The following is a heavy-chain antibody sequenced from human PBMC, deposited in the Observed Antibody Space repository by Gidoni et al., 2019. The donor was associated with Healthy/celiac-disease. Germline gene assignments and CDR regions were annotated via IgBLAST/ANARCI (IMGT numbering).Heavy chain of an antibody. D-gene: IGHD3-16*01. CDR1: GGSLSSGAYY. J-gene: IGHJ6*02. CDR2: IYYSGST. Sequence: QVQLQESGPGLVKPSQTLSLTCTVSGGSLSSGAYYWSWIRQPPGKGLEWIGYIYYSGSTYYNPSLKSRVTISVDTSKNQFSLKLSSVTAADTAVYYCARASWGFSDDRVGMDVWGQGTTVTVSS. CDR3: ARASWGFSDDRVGMDV. V-gene: IGHV4-30-4*01.